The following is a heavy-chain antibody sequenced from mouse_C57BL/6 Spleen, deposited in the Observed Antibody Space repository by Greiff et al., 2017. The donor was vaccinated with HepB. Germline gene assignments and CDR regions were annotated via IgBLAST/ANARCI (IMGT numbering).Heavy chain of an antibody. Sequence: EVNLVESGGGLVKPGGSLKLSCAASGFTFSDYGMHWVRQAPEKGLEWVAYISSGSSTIYYADTVKGRFTISRDNAKNTLFLQMTSLRSEDTAMYYCARLYYGSSYAYFDYWGQGTTLTVSS. CDR1: GFTFSDYG. CDR2: ISSGSSTI. V-gene: IGHV5-17*01. CDR3: ARLYYGSSYAYFDY. D-gene: IGHD1-1*01. J-gene: IGHJ2*01.